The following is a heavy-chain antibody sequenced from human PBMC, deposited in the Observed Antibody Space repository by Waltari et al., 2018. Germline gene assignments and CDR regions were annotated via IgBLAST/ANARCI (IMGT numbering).Heavy chain of an antibody. CDR2: ISSSSSAI. Sequence: EVQLVESGGGLEQPGGSLSLSCAASGFIFSSYSITWVRQAPGKGLEWVSYISSSSSAIYYADSVKGRFTISRDNAKNSLYLQMNSLRAEDTAVYYCTRSLTSGRGAFDIWGQGTKVTVSS. D-gene: IGHD2-15*01. V-gene: IGHV3-48*04. J-gene: IGHJ3*02. CDR1: GFIFSSYS. CDR3: TRSLTSGRGAFDI.